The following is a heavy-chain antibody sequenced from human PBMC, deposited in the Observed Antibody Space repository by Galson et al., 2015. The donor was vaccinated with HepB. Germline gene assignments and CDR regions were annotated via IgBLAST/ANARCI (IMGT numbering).Heavy chain of an antibody. J-gene: IGHJ3*02. CDR3: VHAGVSDGYYSEIHDVFDI. Sequence: PALVKPTQTLTLTCSFSGFSLGSSGVGVGWIRQPPGKALEWLAFIYWDGDKRYSPSLKNRLTITKETSKDQVVFTMTNMDPVDTATYYCVHAGVSDGYYSEIHDVFDIWGQGTMVTVSS. V-gene: IGHV2-5*02. CDR2: IYWDGDK. CDR1: GFSLGSSGVG. D-gene: IGHD3-22*01.